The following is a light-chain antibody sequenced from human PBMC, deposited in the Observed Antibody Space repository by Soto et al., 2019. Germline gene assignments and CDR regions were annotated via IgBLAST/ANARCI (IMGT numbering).Light chain of an antibody. Sequence: SVLTQPPSVSGAPGQRVTISCTGGSSNIGAGYDVLWYQHLPGTAPILLIFGSTNRPSGVPDRFSGSKSGTSASLAISGLQAEDEADYYCQSYDSGLKVFGGGTK. J-gene: IGLJ3*02. CDR2: GST. V-gene: IGLV1-40*01. CDR3: QSYDSGLKV. CDR1: SSNIGAGYD.